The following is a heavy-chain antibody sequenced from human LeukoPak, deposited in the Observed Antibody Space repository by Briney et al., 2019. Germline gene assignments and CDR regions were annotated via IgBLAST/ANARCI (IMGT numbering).Heavy chain of an antibody. CDR3: AKGESGYSYTMDV. CDR2: IVGGGRST. J-gene: IGHJ6*02. D-gene: IGHD5-18*01. V-gene: IGHV3-23*01. Sequence: GGSLRLSCAASGFTFSNYAMTWVRQAPGKGLEWVSVIVGGGRSTYYADSVKGRFTISRDTSTNTLSLQMNSLRAEDTAVYYCAKGESGYSYTMDVWGQGTTVTVSS. CDR1: GFTFSNYA.